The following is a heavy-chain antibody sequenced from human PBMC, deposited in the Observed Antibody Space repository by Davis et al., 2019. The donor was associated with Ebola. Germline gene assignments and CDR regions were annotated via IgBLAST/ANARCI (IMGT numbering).Heavy chain of an antibody. CDR1: GFTFSSYS. CDR3: SRGRYYGMDV. CDR2: ISSSSSYI. V-gene: IGHV3-21*01. J-gene: IGHJ6*02. Sequence: GESLKISCAASGFTFSSYSMNWVRQAPGKGLEWVSSISSSSSYIYYADSVKGRFTISRDNAKNTLYLQMNSLRAEDTAVYYCSRGRYYGMDVWGQGTTATVSS.